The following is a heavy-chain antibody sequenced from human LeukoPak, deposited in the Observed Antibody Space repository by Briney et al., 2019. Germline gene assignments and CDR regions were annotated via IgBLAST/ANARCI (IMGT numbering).Heavy chain of an antibody. D-gene: IGHD2-2*01. V-gene: IGHV3-7*01. J-gene: IGHJ3*02. CDR2: ITQDETKK. Sequence: GGSLRLSCAASGFTFSSYWMSWVRQAPGKGLEWVANITQDETKKFYVDSVKGRFTISRDNAKNSLYLQMSNLRAEDTAVYYCVRDRYSVVIPAGGSFDIWGQGIVVTVSS. CDR3: VRDRYSVVIPAGGSFDI. CDR1: GFTFSSYW.